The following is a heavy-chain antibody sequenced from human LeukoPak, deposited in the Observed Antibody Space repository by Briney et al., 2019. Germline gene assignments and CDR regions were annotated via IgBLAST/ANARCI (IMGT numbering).Heavy chain of an antibody. CDR3: ARIIHPDIAARSDAFDI. D-gene: IGHD6-6*01. CDR1: GGTFSSYA. V-gene: IGHV1-69*05. Sequence: GSSVKVSCKASGGTFSSYAISWVRQAPGQGLEWMGGIIPIFGTANYAQKFQGRVTITTDESTSTAYMELSSLRSEDTAVYYCARIIHPDIAARSDAFDIWGQGTMVTVPS. CDR2: IIPIFGTA. J-gene: IGHJ3*02.